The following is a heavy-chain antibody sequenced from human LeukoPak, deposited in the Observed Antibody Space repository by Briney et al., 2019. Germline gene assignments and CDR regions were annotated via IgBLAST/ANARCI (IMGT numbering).Heavy chain of an antibody. CDR2: ITGSGGTT. CDR3: AKEARSDFWSGYYVSYFQH. V-gene: IGHV3-23*01. CDR1: GFAFSNYG. Sequence: GGTLRLSCAASGFAFSNYGMNWVRRAPGKGLEWVSGITGSGGTTYYADSVKGRFTISRDNSKNTLYLQMNSLRAEDTAVYYCAKEARSDFWSGYYVSYFQHWGQGTLVTVSS. D-gene: IGHD3-3*01. J-gene: IGHJ1*01.